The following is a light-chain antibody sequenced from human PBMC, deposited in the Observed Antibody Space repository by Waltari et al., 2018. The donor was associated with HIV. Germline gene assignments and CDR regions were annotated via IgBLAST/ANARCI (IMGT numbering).Light chain of an antibody. V-gene: IGKV2-24*01. CDR2: QIY. J-gene: IGKJ4*01. Sequence: TQTQLPSRITLGQPASISCSSSQSLVHSDGHTYLSWLHQRPGQPPRLLIFQIYNRVSGVPDRFSGSGSGTDFTLKISRVEAEDVGVYYCMQRIEFPYTFGGGTKVEIK. CDR3: MQRIEFPYT. CDR1: QSLVHSDGHTY.